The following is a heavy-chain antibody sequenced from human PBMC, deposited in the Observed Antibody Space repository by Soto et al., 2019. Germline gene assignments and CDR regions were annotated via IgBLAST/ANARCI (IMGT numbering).Heavy chain of an antibody. D-gene: IGHD4-17*01. J-gene: IGHJ4*02. CDR1: GGTFSSYA. V-gene: IGHV1-69*06. CDR3: ARQDGDYAPDY. Sequence: GASVKVSCKASGGTFSSYAISWVRQAPGQGLEWMGGIIPIFGTANYAQKFQGRVTITADKSTSTAYMELSSLRSEDTAVYYCARQDGDYAPDYWGQGTLVTVSS. CDR2: IIPIFGTA.